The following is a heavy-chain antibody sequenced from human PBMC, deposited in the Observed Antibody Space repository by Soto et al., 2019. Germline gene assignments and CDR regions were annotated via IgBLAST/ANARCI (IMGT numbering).Heavy chain of an antibody. CDR2: IRGSGTTT. V-gene: IGHV3-23*01. Sequence: VGSLRLSCAASGFTFSIYALTWVRQAPGKGLEWVSSIRGSGTTTYFADSVKGRFTTSRDNSKNTMYLQMNSLRAEDTAVYYCAKDPNGDYIGAFDFWDQGTMVTVSS. D-gene: IGHD4-17*01. CDR3: AKDPNGDYIGAFDF. CDR1: GFTFSIYA. J-gene: IGHJ3*01.